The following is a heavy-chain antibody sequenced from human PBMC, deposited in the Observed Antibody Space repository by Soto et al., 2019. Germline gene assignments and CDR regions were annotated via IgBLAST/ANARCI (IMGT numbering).Heavy chain of an antibody. CDR1: GGSFSGYY. CDR3: AREAAMVTVASWFDP. D-gene: IGHD5-18*01. J-gene: IGHJ5*02. CDR2: INHSGST. Sequence: PSETLSLTCAVYGGSFSGYYWSWIRQPPGKGLEWIGEINHSGSTNYNPSLKSRVTISVDTSKNQFSLKLSSVTAADTAVYYCAREAAMVTVASWFDPWGQGTLVTVSS. V-gene: IGHV4-34*01.